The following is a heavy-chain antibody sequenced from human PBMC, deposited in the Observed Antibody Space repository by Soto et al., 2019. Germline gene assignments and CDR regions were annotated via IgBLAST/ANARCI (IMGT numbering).Heavy chain of an antibody. CDR2: ISSNGIST. Sequence: PGGSLRLSCSASGFALNSYAMHWVRQAPGKGLEYVSSISSNGISTYYADSVKGRFTISRDNSKNTLYIQMNSLRPDDTALYYCVKDEGFCSGGNCYSVARGGFDLWGQGTMVTVSS. CDR1: GFALNSYA. CDR3: VKDEGFCSGGNCYSVARGGFDL. V-gene: IGHV3-64D*06. J-gene: IGHJ3*01. D-gene: IGHD2-15*01.